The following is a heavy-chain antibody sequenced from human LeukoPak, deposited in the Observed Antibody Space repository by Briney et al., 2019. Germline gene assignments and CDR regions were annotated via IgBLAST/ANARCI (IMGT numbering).Heavy chain of an antibody. CDR3: ARVTPRTTGTALRNNWFDP. J-gene: IGHJ5*02. CDR2: INPNSGGT. CDR1: NYTFTSYG. V-gene: IGHV1-2*06. Sequence: ASVKVSCKASNYTFTSYGVTWVRQAPGQGLEWMGRINPNSGGTNYAQKFQGRVTMTRDTSISTAYMELSRLRSDDTAVYYCARVTPRTTGTALRNNWFDPWGQGTLVTVSS. D-gene: IGHD1-1*01.